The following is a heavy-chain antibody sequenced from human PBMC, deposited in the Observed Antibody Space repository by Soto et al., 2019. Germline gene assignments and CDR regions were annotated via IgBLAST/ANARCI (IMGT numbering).Heavy chain of an antibody. CDR1: GGSISSYY. V-gene: IGHV4-59*08. CDR2: IYYGGST. D-gene: IGHD5-12*01. CDR3: ARLYSGYDLDNWFDP. Sequence: PSETLSLTCTVSGGSISSYYWSWIRQPPGKGLEWIGYIYYGGSTNYNPSLKSRVTISVDTSKNQFSLKLSSVTAADTAVYYCARLYSGYDLDNWFDPWGQGTLVTVSS. J-gene: IGHJ5*02.